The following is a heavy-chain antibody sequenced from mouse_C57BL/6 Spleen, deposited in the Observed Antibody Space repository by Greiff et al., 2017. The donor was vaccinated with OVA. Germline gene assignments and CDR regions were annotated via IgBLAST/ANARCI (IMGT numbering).Heavy chain of an antibody. Sequence: EVQLVESEGGLVQPGSSMKLSCTASGFTFSDYYMAWVRQVPEKGLEWVANINYDGSSTYYLDSLKSRFIISRDNAKNILYLQMSSLKSEDTATYYCARIYYYGSSAWFAYWGQGTLVTVSA. D-gene: IGHD1-1*01. J-gene: IGHJ3*01. CDR1: GFTFSDYY. V-gene: IGHV5-16*01. CDR3: ARIYYYGSSAWFAY. CDR2: INYDGSST.